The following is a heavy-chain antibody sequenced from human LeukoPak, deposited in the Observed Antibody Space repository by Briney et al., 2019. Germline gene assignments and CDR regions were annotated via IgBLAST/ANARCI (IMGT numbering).Heavy chain of an antibody. J-gene: IGHJ4*02. CDR1: GGSISSGGYY. V-gene: IGHV4-31*03. Sequence: SETLSLTCTVSGGSISSGGYYWSWIRQHPGKGLEWIGYIYYSGSTYYNPSLKSRVTISVDTSKNQFSLKLSSVTAADTAVYYCASKAVTTSYFDYWGQGTLVTVSS. D-gene: IGHD4-17*01. CDR3: ASKAVTTSYFDY. CDR2: IYYSGST.